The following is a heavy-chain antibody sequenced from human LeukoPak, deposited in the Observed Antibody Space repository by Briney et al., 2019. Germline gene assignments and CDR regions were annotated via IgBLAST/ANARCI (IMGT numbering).Heavy chain of an antibody. CDR1: GCSISSHY. V-gene: IGHV4-59*08. CDR2: IYYSGST. D-gene: IGHD3-10*01. CDR3: AKRGGFGKFTPLFY. J-gene: IGHJ4*02. Sequence: SETLSLTCTVSGCSISSHYWNWVRQPPGKGLEWIGYIYYSGSTNYNPSLKSRVTMSVDTSKNQFSLKLSSVTAADTAVYYCAKRGGFGKFTPLFYRGQGTLVTVSS.